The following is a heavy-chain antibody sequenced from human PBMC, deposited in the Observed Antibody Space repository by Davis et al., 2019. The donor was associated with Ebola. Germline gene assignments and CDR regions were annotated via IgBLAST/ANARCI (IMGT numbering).Heavy chain of an antibody. D-gene: IGHD3-3*01. V-gene: IGHV4-59*01. CDR1: GFTFSSYG. CDR2: IYYSGST. Sequence: ESLKIPCAASGFTFSSYGMHWIRQPPGKGLEWIGSIYYSGSTHYNPALKSRVTISVDTSKNQFSLKLSSVTAADTAVYYCARVDYDFWSGYYTGNWFDPWGQGTLVTVSS. J-gene: IGHJ5*02. CDR3: ARVDYDFWSGYYTGNWFDP.